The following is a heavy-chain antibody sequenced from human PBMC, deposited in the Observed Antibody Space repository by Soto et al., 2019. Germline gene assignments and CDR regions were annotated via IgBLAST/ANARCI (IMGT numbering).Heavy chain of an antibody. CDR1: GGSISSGGYY. D-gene: IGHD3-22*01. CDR2: IYYSGST. J-gene: IGHJ3*02. V-gene: IGHV4-31*03. Sequence: SETLSLTCTVSGGSISSGGYYWGWIRQHPGKGLEWIGYIYYSGSTYYNPSLKSRVTISVDTSKNQFSLKLSSVTAADTAVYYCSRARESGCYAFDIWGHGTMVTVSS. CDR3: SRARESGCYAFDI.